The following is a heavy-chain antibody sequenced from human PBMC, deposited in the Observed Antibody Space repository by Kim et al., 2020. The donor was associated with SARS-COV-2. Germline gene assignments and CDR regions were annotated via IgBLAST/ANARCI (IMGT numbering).Heavy chain of an antibody. V-gene: IGHV4-31*03. CDR1: GGSISSVNYY. D-gene: IGHD3-10*01. CDR2: IYYSGIT. CDR3: ARFHYGSGTYYPKKFDY. Sequence: SETLSLTCTVSGGSISSVNYYWSWIRQHPGKGLEWIGYIYYSGITYYNPSLKSRLAISVDTSRNQFSLKLSSVTAADTAVYYCARFHYGSGTYYPKKFDYWGQGTLVTVSS. J-gene: IGHJ4*02.